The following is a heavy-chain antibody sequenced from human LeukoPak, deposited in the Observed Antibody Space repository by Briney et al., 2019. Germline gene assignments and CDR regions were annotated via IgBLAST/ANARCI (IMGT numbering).Heavy chain of an antibody. V-gene: IGHV4-61*02. J-gene: IGHJ3*02. Sequence: PSETLSLTCTVSGGSISSGSYYWSWIRQPAGKGLEWIGRIYTSGSTNYNPSLKSRVTISVDTSKNQFSLKLSSVTAADTAVYYCAREAPMIVVVTTGQDALDIWGQGTMVTVSS. D-gene: IGHD3-22*01. CDR1: GGSISSGSYY. CDR3: AREAPMIVVVTTGQDALDI. CDR2: IYTSGST.